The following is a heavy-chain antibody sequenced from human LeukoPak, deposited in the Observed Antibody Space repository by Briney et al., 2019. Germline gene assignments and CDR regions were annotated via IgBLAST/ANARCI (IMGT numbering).Heavy chain of an antibody. CDR2: ISWNSGSI. Sequence: QPGRSLRLSCAASGFTFDDYAMHWVRQAPGKGLEWVSGISWNSGSIGYADPVRGRFTISRDNAKNSLYLQMNSLRAEDTALYYCAKDIDYDSSVPKFDYWGQGTLITVSS. CDR1: GFTFDDYA. CDR3: AKDIDYDSSVPKFDY. J-gene: IGHJ4*02. D-gene: IGHD3-22*01. V-gene: IGHV3-9*01.